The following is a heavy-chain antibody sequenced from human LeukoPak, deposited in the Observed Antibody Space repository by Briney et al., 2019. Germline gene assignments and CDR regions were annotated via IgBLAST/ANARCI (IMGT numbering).Heavy chain of an antibody. CDR1: GGSISSYY. J-gene: IGHJ4*02. CDR3: ARDSRVPDGYNHYFDY. Sequence: SENLSLTCTVSGGSISSYYWSWIRQPPGKGLEWIGYIYYSGSTNYNPSLKSRVTISVDTSKNQFSLKLSSVTAADTAVYYCARDSRVPDGYNHYFDYWGQGTLVTVSS. CDR2: IYYSGST. D-gene: IGHD5-24*01. V-gene: IGHV4-59*01.